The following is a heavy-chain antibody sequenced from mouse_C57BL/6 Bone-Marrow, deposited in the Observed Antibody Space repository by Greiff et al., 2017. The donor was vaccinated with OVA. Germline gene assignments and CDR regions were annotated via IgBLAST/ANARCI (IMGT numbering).Heavy chain of an antibody. CDR2: IYPRSGNT. CDR1: GYTFTSYG. CDR3: ARSGRLRSFDY. J-gene: IGHJ2*01. Sequence: QVHVKQSGAELARPGASVKLSCKASGYTFTSYGISWVKQRTGQGLEWIGEIYPRSGNTYYNEKFKGKATLTADKSSSTAYMELRSLTSEDSAVYFCARSGRLRSFDYWGQGTTLTVSS. D-gene: IGHD2-4*01. V-gene: IGHV1-81*01.